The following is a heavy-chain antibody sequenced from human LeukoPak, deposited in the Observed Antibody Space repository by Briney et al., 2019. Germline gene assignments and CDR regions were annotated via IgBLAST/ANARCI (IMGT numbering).Heavy chain of an antibody. Sequence: TGGSLRLSCAASGFTFSTYSMNWVRQAPGKGLEWVSYISSSSSYIYYADSVKGRFTISRDNAKNSLYLQMNSLRAEDTAVYYCGRDRSSVVAGIGYWGQGTLVTVSS. CDR3: GRDRSSVVAGIGY. D-gene: IGHD6-19*01. CDR2: ISSSSSYI. J-gene: IGHJ4*02. CDR1: GFTFSTYS. V-gene: IGHV3-21*01.